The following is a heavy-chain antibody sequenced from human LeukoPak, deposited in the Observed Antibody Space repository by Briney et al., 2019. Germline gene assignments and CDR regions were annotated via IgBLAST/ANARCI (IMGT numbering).Heavy chain of an antibody. CDR1: GGSISSGDYY. D-gene: IGHD3-9*01. CDR2: IYYSGST. Sequence: SETLSLTCTVSGGSISSGDYYWGWIRQPPGKGLEWIGSIYYSGSTYYNPSLKSRVTISVDTSKNQFSLKLSSVTAADTAVYYCARHSPTYFFDYWGQGTLVTVSS. V-gene: IGHV4-39*01. CDR3: ARHSPTYFFDY. J-gene: IGHJ4*02.